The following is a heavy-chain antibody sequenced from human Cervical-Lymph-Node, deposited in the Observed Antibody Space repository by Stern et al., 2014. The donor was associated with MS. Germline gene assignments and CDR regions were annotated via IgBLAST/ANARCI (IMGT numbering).Heavy chain of an antibody. CDR2: VRGSGGST. J-gene: IGHJ4*02. CDR3: ARRFNSSGWYYFDY. V-gene: IGHV3-23*04. D-gene: IGHD6-19*01. Sequence: VQLVQSGGGLVQPGGSLRLSCAASGFTFRNYAMSWVRQAPGKGLEWVSAVRGSGGSTFYADSVQGRFTISRDNSKNTLSLQMNSLRAEDTAVYYCARRFNSSGWYYFDYWGQGTLVTVSS. CDR1: GFTFRNYA.